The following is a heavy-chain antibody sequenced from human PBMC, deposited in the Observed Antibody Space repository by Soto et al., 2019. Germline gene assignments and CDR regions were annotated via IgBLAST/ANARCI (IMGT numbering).Heavy chain of an antibody. Sequence: PSETLSLTCTVSGGSISSYYWSWIRQPPGKGLEWIGYIYYSGSTNYNPSLKSRVTISVDTSKNQFSLKLSSVTAADTAVYYCARSGYDSSGYYGAGWGQGTLVTVS. D-gene: IGHD3-22*01. J-gene: IGHJ4*02. CDR3: ARSGYDSSGYYGAG. CDR1: GGSISSYY. CDR2: IYYSGST. V-gene: IGHV4-59*01.